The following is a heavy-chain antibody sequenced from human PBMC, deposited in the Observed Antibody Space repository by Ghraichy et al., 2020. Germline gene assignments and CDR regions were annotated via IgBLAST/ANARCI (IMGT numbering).Heavy chain of an antibody. CDR3: ARGINYFDP. CDR2: ITTRNGNT. Sequence: EWKGWITTRNGNTQSAQRIQGRVTMTPDTSTNTVYMELRGMRFDDTAVYYCARGINYFDPWGQGTLVTVSS. J-gene: IGHJ5*02. V-gene: IGHV1-18*01. D-gene: IGHD2-15*01.